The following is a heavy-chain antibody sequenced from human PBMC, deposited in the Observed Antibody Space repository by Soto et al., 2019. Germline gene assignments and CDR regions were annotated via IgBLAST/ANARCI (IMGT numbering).Heavy chain of an antibody. V-gene: IGHV5-51*01. CDR2: MYPDDSDI. D-gene: IGHD4-4*01. J-gene: IGHJ3*02. CDR1: GYSFSFYW. CDR3: ATAYVYDFENSNYYRDAFDI. Sequence: GESLKISCKASGYSFSFYWIGWVRQMPGKGLEWMAIMYPDDSDIRYSPSFEAHVTISADKSTSTAFLQWSSLKASDTAMYYCATAYVYDFENSNYYRDAFDIWGQGTLVAVS.